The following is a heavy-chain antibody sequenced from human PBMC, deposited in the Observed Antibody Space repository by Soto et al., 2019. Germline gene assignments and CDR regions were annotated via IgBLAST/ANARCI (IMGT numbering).Heavy chain of an antibody. D-gene: IGHD3-3*01. CDR2: MIPIFGTA. V-gene: IGHV1-69*13. Sequence: SVKVSCKASGVTFSSYAISWVRQASGQGLEWMGGMIPIFGTANYAQKFQGRVTITADESTSTAYMELSSLRSEDTAVYYCARVTDYDFWNGYQNDAFEILGQGTMVTVSS. CDR3: ARVTDYDFWNGYQNDAFEI. CDR1: GVTFSSYA. J-gene: IGHJ3*02.